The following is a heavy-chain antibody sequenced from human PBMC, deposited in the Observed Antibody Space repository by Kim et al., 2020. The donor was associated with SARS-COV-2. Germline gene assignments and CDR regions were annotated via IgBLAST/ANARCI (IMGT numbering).Heavy chain of an antibody. J-gene: IGHJ6*02. CDR2: ISGIGGTT. D-gene: IGHD3-10*01. Sequence: GGSLRLSCAASGFAFNDYSMTWVRQAPGKGLDWGSTISGIGGTTYSADSVGGRFTMSRDNYNNKLHLQMNILSAEDTAVYYCAKVDHGSGIYYCQSRGVDVWGQGTPVTVSS. CDR3: AKVDHGSGIYYCQSRGVDV. V-gene: IGHV3-23*01. CDR1: GFAFNDYS.